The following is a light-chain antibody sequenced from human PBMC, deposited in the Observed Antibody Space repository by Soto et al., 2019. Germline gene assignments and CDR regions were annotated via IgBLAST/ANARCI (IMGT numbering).Light chain of an antibody. CDR1: SSYIGGYNY. Sequence: QSALTQPASVSGSPGQSITISCTGTSSYIGGYNYVSWYQQLPGKVPKLIIYDVSNRPSGVYDRFCGSKSGNAASLTISGLQAEDEDHYYCSSYTSTSTLYVFGTGTKLTVL. CDR3: SSYTSTSTLYV. V-gene: IGLV2-14*03. J-gene: IGLJ1*01. CDR2: DVS.